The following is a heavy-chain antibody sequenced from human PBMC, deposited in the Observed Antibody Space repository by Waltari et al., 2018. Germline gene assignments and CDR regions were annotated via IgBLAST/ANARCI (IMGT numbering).Heavy chain of an antibody. CDR3: VRDGGVAGIRTFDF. V-gene: IGHV3-74*01. D-gene: IGHD6-19*01. CDR1: GLNFANYW. J-gene: IGHJ4*02. Sequence: EAQLVEYGGGLVQPGGSLRLSCAASGLNFANYWMNWVRQAQGKGLEWVSCIHIDESCSHFAGSVKGRFTISRDDAKNTLYLQMNSLRFEDTALYYCVRDGGVAGIRTFDFWGQGTLVTVSS. CDR2: IHIDESCS.